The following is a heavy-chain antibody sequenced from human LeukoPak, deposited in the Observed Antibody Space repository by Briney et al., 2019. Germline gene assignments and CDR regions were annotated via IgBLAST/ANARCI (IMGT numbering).Heavy chain of an antibody. V-gene: IGHV3-30*01. CDR2: ISYDGRNK. CDR1: GFTFSSYA. J-gene: IGHJ4*02. D-gene: IGHD1-26*01. Sequence: PGRSLRLSCAASGFTFSSYAMHWVRQAPGKGLEWVAVISYDGRNKYYADSVKGRFTISRDNSRNTLYLQMNSLRAEDTAVYYCARDVRSGSYQYYFDYWGQGTLITVSS. CDR3: ARDVRSGSYQYYFDY.